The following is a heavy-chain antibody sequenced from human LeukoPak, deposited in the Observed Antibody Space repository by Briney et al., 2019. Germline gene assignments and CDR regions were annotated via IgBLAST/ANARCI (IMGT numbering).Heavy chain of an antibody. CDR3: ARGYSDYDYGLWYYFDS. CDR2: IIPIFRTA. J-gene: IGHJ4*02. Sequence: GASVKVSCKASGGTFSNYAISWVRQAPGQGLEWMGGIIPIFRTANYAQKFQGRATITADESTSTAYMELSSLRSKDTAVYYCARGYSDYDYGLWYYFDSWGQGTLVTVSS. V-gene: IGHV1-69*13. CDR1: GGTFSNYA. D-gene: IGHD5-12*01.